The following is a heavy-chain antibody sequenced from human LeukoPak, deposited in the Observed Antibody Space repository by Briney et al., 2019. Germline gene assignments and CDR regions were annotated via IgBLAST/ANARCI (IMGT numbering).Heavy chain of an antibody. Sequence: SETLSLTCTVSGDSISSYYWSWIRQPPGKGLEWIGYIYYSGSTNYNPSLKSRVTISVDTSKNQFSLKLSSVTAADTAVYYCATGRGYSSSWYWCDPWGQGTLVTVSS. CDR2: IYYSGST. J-gene: IGHJ5*02. V-gene: IGHV4-59*01. D-gene: IGHD6-13*01. CDR3: ATGRGYSSSWYWCDP. CDR1: GDSISSYY.